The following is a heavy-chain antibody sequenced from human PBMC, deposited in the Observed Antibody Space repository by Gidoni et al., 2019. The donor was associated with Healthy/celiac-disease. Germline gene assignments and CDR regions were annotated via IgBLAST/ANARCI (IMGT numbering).Heavy chain of an antibody. J-gene: IGHJ4*02. CDR2: ISGSGGST. CDR1: GLTFGSDA. D-gene: IGHD4-17*01. V-gene: IGHV3-23*01. CDR3: AKVGRTVTTLEYGY. Sequence: EVQLLESGGGLVQPGGSLRLSCAASGLTFGSDAMSWVRQAPGKGLEWVSAISGSGGSTYYADSVKGRFTISRDNSKNTLYLQMNSLRAEDTAVYYCAKVGRTVTTLEYGYWGQGTLVTVSS.